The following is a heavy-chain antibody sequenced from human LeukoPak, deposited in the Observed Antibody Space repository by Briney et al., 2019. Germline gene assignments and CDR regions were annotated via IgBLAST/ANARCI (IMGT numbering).Heavy chain of an antibody. CDR2: INHSGST. D-gene: IGHD4-17*01. CDR1: GGSFSGYY. V-gene: IGHV4-34*01. J-gene: IGHJ3*02. CDR3: ARDPTAGTDAFDI. Sequence: PSETLSLTCAVYGGSFSGYYWSWIRQPPGKGLEWIGEINHSGSTNYNPSLKSRVTISVDTSKNQFSLKLSSVTAADTAVYYCARDPTAGTDAFDIWGQGTMVTVSS.